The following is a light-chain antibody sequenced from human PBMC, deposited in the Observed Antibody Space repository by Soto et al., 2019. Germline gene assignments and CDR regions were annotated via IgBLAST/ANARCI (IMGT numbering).Light chain of an antibody. CDR2: DAS. CDR1: QDITSY. Sequence: DIQMTQSPSYLSASVGDRVTITCQASQDITSYLNWYQHKPGKAPTLLIYDASILEAGVPPRFSGSGSGTDFTLTISSLQPEDVATYYCQHCDYLPIFGPGTTVDFK. J-gene: IGKJ3*01. CDR3: QHCDYLPI. V-gene: IGKV1-33*01.